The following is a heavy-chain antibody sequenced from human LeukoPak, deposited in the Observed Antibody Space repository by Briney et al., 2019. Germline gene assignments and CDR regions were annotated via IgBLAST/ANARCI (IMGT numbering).Heavy chain of an antibody. CDR1: GDSVSSKNAA. J-gene: IGHJ3*02. V-gene: IGHV6-1*01. CDR2: TYHRSKWYN. D-gene: IGHD3-22*01. Sequence: SQTLSLTCAISGDSVSSKNAAWNWIRQSPSRGLEWLGRTYHRSKWYNDYAVSVKSRITINPDTSKNQFSLQLNSVTPEDTAVYYCAREPHYGSSGYYSLDVFDIWGQGTMVTVSS. CDR3: AREPHYGSSGYYSLDVFDI.